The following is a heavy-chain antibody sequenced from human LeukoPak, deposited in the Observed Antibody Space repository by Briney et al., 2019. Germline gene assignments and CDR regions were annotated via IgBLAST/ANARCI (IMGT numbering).Heavy chain of an antibody. CDR1: GGSISSYY. CDR3: ARVLAVAGHYYFDY. D-gene: IGHD6-19*01. J-gene: IGHJ4*02. V-gene: IGHV4-59*01. CDR2: FYYSGST. Sequence: SETLSLTCTVSGGSISSYYWSWIRQPPGKGLEWIGYFYYSGSTNYNPSLKSRVTISVDTSKNQFSLKLSSVTAADTAVYYCARVLAVAGHYYFDYWGQGTLVTVSS.